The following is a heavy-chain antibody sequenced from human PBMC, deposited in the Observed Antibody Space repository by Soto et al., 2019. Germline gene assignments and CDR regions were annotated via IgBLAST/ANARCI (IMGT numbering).Heavy chain of an antibody. CDR1: GFTLSGYA. CDR3: APRARPVFYYMDG. J-gene: IGHJ6*03. Sequence: EVQLAESGGGLAQPGGSLRLSCAASGFTLSGYAMDWVRQAPGKGLEYGSGISGNGVGTYYANSVQGTFTTSRDNSKNTAYLLTGRLRPEDMAVYYCAPRARPVFYYMDGWCKGTPVTVSS. D-gene: IGHD6-6*01. CDR2: ISGNGVGT. V-gene: IGHV3-64*01.